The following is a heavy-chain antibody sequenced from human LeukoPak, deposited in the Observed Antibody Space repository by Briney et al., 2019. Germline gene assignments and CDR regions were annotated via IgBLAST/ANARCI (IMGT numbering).Heavy chain of an antibody. CDR1: GGTFSSYA. CDR3: ARAEAVGATLEPFDY. Sequence: GASVKVSCKASGGTFSSYAISWVRQAPGQGLEWMGRIIPILGIANYAQKFQGRVTITADKSTSTAYMELSSLRSEDTAVYYCARAEAVGATLEPFDYWGQGTLVTVSS. V-gene: IGHV1-69*04. J-gene: IGHJ4*02. CDR2: IIPILGIA. D-gene: IGHD1-26*01.